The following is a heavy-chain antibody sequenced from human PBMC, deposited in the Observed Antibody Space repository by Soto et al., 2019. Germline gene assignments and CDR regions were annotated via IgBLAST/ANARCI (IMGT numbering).Heavy chain of an antibody. CDR3: ARAVKVVVLAATTAIDY. Sequence: EVQLVESGGGLVKPGGSLRLSCAASGFTFSSYSMNWVRQAPGKGLEWVSSISSSSSYIYYADSVKGRFTISRDNAKNSLYLQMNSLRAEDTAVYYCARAVKVVVLAATTAIDYLGQGTLVTVSS. CDR1: GFTFSSYS. CDR2: ISSSSSYI. V-gene: IGHV3-21*01. D-gene: IGHD2-15*01. J-gene: IGHJ4*02.